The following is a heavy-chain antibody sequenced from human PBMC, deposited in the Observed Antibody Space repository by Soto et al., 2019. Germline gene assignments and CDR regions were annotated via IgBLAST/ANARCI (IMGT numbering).Heavy chain of an antibody. D-gene: IGHD3-3*01. CDR3: ARGGVLRFLKWFPGGWLAP. J-gene: IGHJ5*02. CDR1: GDSIGTDGYY. CDR2: MYYSGST. Sequence: QVQLQESGPGLVKPSHTLSLTCAVSGDSIGTDGYYWSWIRQVPGKGLEWIGHMYYSGSTSYNPSLKRRVTSSGDTSKNQFSLSLTSVTAADTAVYFCARGGVLRFLKWFPGGWLAPWGQGTLVSVSS. V-gene: IGHV4-31*11.